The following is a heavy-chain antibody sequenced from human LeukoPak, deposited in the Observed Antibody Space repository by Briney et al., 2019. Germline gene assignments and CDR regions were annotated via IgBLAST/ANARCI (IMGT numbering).Heavy chain of an antibody. CDR1: GFTFSSYA. J-gene: IGHJ4*02. Sequence: GGSLRLSCAASGFTFSSYAMSWVRQAPGKGLEWVSAISGSGGSTYYADSVKGRFTISRDNAKKSLYLQMNSLRAEDTALYYCATDTVTTLIGFFGYWGQGTLVTVSS. V-gene: IGHV3-23*01. D-gene: IGHD4-11*01. CDR3: ATDTVTTLIGFFGY. CDR2: ISGSGGST.